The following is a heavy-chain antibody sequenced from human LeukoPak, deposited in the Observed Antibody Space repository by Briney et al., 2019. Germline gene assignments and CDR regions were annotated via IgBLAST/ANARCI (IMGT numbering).Heavy chain of an antibody. CDR1: GYTFTDYF. CDR2: INPNSGGT. CDR3: AREGDTAMDTNWFDP. J-gene: IGHJ5*02. V-gene: IGHV1-2*02. D-gene: IGHD5-18*01. Sequence: ASVKVSCKASGYTFTDYFMHWVRQAPGQGLEWMGWINPNSGGTHYAQKFQGRVTMTRDTSISTAYMELSRLRSDDTAVYYCAREGDTAMDTNWFDPWGQGTLVTVSS.